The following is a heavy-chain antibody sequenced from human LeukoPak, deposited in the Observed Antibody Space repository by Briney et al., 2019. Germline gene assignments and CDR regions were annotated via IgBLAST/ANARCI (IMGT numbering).Heavy chain of an antibody. CDR3: AKDPGGYSYGTLDY. CDR2: IKSKTDGGTT. D-gene: IGHD5-18*01. Sequence: GGSLRLSCAASGFTFSNAWMNWVRQAPGKGLEWVGRIKSKTDGGTTDYAAPVKGRFTISRDNSKNTLYLQMNSLRAEDTAVYYCAKDPGGYSYGTLDYWGQGTLVTVSS. V-gene: IGHV3-15*07. CDR1: GFTFSNAW. J-gene: IGHJ4*02.